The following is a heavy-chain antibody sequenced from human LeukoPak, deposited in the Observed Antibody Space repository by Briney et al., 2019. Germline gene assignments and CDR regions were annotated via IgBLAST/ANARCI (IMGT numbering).Heavy chain of an antibody. V-gene: IGHV1-46*01. CDR2: INPSGGST. J-gene: IGHJ4*02. D-gene: IGHD2-2*01. CDR3: ARDPYYCISTSCQNHAYFDY. Sequence: ASVKVSCKASGYTFTSYYMHWVRQAPGQGLEWMGIINPSGGSTSYAQKFQGRVTMTRDMSTSTVYMELSSLRSEDTAVYYCARDPYYCISTSCQNHAYFDYWGQGTLVTVSS. CDR1: GYTFTSYY.